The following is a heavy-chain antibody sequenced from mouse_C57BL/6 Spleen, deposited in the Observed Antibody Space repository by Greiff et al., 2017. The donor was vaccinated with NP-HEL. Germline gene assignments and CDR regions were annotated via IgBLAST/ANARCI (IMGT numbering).Heavy chain of an antibody. D-gene: IGHD6-2*01. CDR1: GYTFTNYW. CDR3: ARGESYFDY. CDR2: IYPGGGYA. V-gene: IGHV1-63*01. J-gene: IGHJ2*01. Sequence: QVQLQQSGAELVRPGTSVKMSCKASGYTFTNYWIGWAKQRPGHGLEWIGDIYPGGGYANYNEKFNGKATLTADKSSSTAYRQFSSLTSEDSAIYYCARGESYFDYWGQGTTRTVSS.